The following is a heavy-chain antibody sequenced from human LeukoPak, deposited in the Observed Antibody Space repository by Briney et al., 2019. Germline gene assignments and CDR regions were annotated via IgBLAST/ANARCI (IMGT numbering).Heavy chain of an antibody. J-gene: IGHJ4*02. CDR3: ARGEYGSGSYHIDY. CDR2: ISSFSGTI. Sequence: GGSLRLSCVASGITFSSYSMNWVRQAPGKGLEWVSYISSFSGTINYADSVKGRFTISRDNAKNSLYLQMNSLRAEDTAVYYCARGEYGSGSYHIDYWGQGTLVTVSS. CDR1: GITFSSYS. V-gene: IGHV3-48*04. D-gene: IGHD3-10*01.